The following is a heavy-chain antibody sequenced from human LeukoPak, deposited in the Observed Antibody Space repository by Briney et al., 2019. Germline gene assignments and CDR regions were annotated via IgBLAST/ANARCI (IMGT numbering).Heavy chain of an antibody. J-gene: IGHJ6*03. CDR2: IYSGGST. V-gene: IGHV3-53*01. Sequence: SGGSLRLSCAASGFTVSSNYMSWVCQAPGKGLEWVSVIYSGGSTYYADSVKGRFTISRDNSKNTLYLQMNSLRAEDTAVYYCAREGGALHYYYYMDVWGKGTTVTVSS. D-gene: IGHD3-16*01. CDR1: GFTVSSNY. CDR3: AREGGALHYYYYMDV.